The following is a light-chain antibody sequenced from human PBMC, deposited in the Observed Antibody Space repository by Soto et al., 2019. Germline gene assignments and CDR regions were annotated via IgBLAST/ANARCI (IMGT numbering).Light chain of an antibody. V-gene: IGKV3-15*01. CDR3: QQYNNWPPWYT. CDR2: GAS. J-gene: IGKJ2*01. Sequence: EIVMTQSPATLSVSPGERATLSCRASQSVSSNLAWYQQKPGQAPRLLIYGASTRVTGIPARFSGSGSGTEFTLTISSLQSEDFAVYYCQQYNNWPPWYTFGQGTKLEIK. CDR1: QSVSSN.